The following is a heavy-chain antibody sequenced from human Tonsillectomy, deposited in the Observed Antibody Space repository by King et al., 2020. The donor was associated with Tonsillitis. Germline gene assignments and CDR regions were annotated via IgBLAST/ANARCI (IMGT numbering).Heavy chain of an antibody. D-gene: IGHD6-13*01. J-gene: IGHJ4*02. CDR1: GYSISSGYY. V-gene: IGHV4-38-2*02. CDR2: IYHSGST. Sequence: QLQESGPGLVKPSETLSLTCAVSGYSISSGYYWGWIRQPPGKGLEWIGSIYHSGSTYYNPSLKSRVTISVDTSKNQFSLKLSSVPAADPAVYHCAREVIAAAGNDYWGQGTLVTVSS. CDR3: AREVIAAAGNDY.